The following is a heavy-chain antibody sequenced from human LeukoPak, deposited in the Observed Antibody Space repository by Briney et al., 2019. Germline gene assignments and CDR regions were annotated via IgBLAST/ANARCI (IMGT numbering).Heavy chain of an antibody. CDR3: ARDLDLVY. J-gene: IGHJ4*02. CDR2: IRYDGIAI. Sequence: GGSLRLSCAASGFTFSSFGMNWVRQAPGKGLEWVTFIRYDGIAIQYADSVKGRFTISRDNSKNTLYLQMNSLRAEDTAVYYCARDLDLVYWGQGTLVTVSS. V-gene: IGHV3-30*02. CDR1: GFTFSSFG.